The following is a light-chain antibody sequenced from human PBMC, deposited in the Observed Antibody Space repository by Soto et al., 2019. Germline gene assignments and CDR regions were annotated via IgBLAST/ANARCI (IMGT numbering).Light chain of an antibody. CDR3: QQRKNWPT. Sequence: MVMTQSPATLAGSPGETVPLSCRASQSLSGNLAWYQQKPGQGPRLLIYDTSNRATGVPARFSGSGSGTDFTLTISSLEPEDFAVYYCQQRKNWPTFGQGTKV. V-gene: IGKV3-11*01. J-gene: IGKJ1*01. CDR2: DTS. CDR1: QSLSGN.